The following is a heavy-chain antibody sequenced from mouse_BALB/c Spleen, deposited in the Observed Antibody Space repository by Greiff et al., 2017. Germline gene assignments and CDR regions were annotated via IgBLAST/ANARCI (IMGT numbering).Heavy chain of an antibody. CDR1: GFAFSSYD. V-gene: IGHV5-12-1*01. CDR3: ASRGTYYAMDY. CDR2: ISSGGGST. J-gene: IGHJ4*01. Sequence: EVQGVESGGGLVKPGGSLKLSCAASGFAFSSYDMSWVRQTPEKRLEWVAYISSGGGSTYYPDTVKGRFTISRDNAKNTLYLQMSSLKSEDTAMYYCASRGTYYAMDYWGQGTSVTVSS. D-gene: IGHD1-1*02.